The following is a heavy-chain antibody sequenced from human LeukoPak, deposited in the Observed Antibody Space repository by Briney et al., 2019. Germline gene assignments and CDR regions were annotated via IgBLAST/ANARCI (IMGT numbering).Heavy chain of an antibody. CDR3: AASGSYYLNWFDP. V-gene: IGHV3-23*01. CDR1: GFTFSNYA. Sequence: PGGSLRLSCAASGFTFSNYAMSWVRQAPGKGLEWVSVISGSGDRTYYADAVKGRFTISRDNSKNTLYLQMNSPRAEDTAVYYCAASGSYYLNWFDPWGQGTLVTVSS. D-gene: IGHD3-10*01. CDR2: ISGSGDRT. J-gene: IGHJ5*02.